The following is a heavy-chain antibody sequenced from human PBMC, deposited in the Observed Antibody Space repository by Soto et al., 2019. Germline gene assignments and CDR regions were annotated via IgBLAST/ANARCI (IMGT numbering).Heavy chain of an antibody. CDR3: AKSRGSGNNGMDV. V-gene: IGHV3-30*18. CDR2: ISYDGSNK. J-gene: IGHJ6*02. Sequence: PGGSLRLSCAASGCTFSSYGMHWVRQAPGKGLEWVAVISYDGSNKYYADSVKGRFTISRDNSKNTLYLQMNSLRAEDTAVYYCAKSRGSGNNGMDVWGQGTTVTVSS. CDR1: GCTFSSYG. D-gene: IGHD3-10*01.